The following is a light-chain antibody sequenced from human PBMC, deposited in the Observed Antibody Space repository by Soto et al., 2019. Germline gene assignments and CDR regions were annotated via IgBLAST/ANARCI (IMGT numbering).Light chain of an antibody. Sequence: DVQMTQSPSSLSAFVGDRVTITCRASQGIAPYLAWFQQKPGKVPKLLIYATSTLQSGVPSRFSGSGSGTNFTLTISSLKPDDVAPYYCQNYNSAPLTFGGGTKVAIK. CDR1: QGIAPY. CDR3: QNYNSAPLT. V-gene: IGKV1-27*01. CDR2: ATS. J-gene: IGKJ4*01.